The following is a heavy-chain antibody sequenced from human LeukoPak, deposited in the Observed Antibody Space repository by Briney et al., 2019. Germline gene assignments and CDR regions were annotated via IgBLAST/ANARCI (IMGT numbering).Heavy chain of an antibody. J-gene: IGHJ4*02. CDR2: IYSGGST. V-gene: IGHV3-66*01. D-gene: IGHD6-6*01. CDR1: GFNVSSKY. CDR3: ARGPDSSSSGPFDY. Sequence: GESLRISCVASGFNVSSKYMSWALQAPGKGMALGALIYSGGSTFYTDFVNGRFTISRDESKNTLYLQMNSLRAEDTAVYYCARGPDSSSSGPFDYWGQGTLVTVSS.